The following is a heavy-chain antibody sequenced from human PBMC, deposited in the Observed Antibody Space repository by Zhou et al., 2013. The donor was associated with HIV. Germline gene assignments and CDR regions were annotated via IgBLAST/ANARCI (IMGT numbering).Heavy chain of an antibody. J-gene: IGHJ6*02. V-gene: IGHV1-2*02. D-gene: IGHD6-19*01. CDR3: ARRRDSSGWYGHYYYYGMDV. CDR2: INPNSDAT. Sequence: QVQLEQSGAEVKKPGASVKVSCRASKYTFTGYYMHWVRQAPGQGFEWMGWINPNSDATNYAEKFQGRVTMTRDTSISTAYMELSRLRSDDTAVYYCARRRDSSGWYGHYYYYGMDVWGQGTTVTVSS. CDR1: KYTFTGYY.